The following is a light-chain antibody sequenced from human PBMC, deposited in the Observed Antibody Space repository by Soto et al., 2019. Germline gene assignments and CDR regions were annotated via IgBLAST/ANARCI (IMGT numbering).Light chain of an antibody. V-gene: IGKV1-39*01. CDR1: QSISSY. Sequence: DIQMTQSPSSLSASVGDRVTITCRASQSISSYLNWYQHKPGKAPKLLIYAASNLQSGVPSRFIGSGSGTDFTLTISSLQPEDFATYYCQQSYNTLSITFGQGTRLEIK. CDR3: QQSYNTLSIT. J-gene: IGKJ5*01. CDR2: AAS.